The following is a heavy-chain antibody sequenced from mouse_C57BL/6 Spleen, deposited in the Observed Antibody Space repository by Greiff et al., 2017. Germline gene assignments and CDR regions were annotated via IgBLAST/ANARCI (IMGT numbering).Heavy chain of an antibody. CDR1: GFTFSSYT. J-gene: IGHJ2*01. V-gene: IGHV5-9*01. CDR2: ISGGGGKT. CDR3: ARHKNYGSSPFDY. Sequence: EVKLVESGGGLVKPGGSLKLSCAASGFTFSSYTMSWVRQTPEKRLEWVATISGGGGKTYYPDSVKGRFTISRDNAKNTLYLPLSSLRSEDTALYYCARHKNYGSSPFDYWGQGTTLTVSS. D-gene: IGHD1-1*01.